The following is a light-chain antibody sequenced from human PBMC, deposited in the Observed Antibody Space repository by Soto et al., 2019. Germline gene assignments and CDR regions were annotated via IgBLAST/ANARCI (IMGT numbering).Light chain of an antibody. CDR1: SSDVGGYNY. CDR3: SSYTSSSTGV. Sequence: QSALTQPASVSGSPGQSITISCTGTSSDVGGYNYVSWYQQHPGEVPKLLIYEVTNRPSGVSNRFFGSKSGNTASLTISGLQGEDEADYYCSSYTSSSTGVFGTGTQLTVL. CDR2: EVT. J-gene: IGLJ1*01. V-gene: IGLV2-14*01.